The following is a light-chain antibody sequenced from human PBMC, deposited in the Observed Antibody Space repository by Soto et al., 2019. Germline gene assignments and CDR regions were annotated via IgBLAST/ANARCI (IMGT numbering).Light chain of an antibody. J-gene: IGKJ3*01. V-gene: IGKV3-15*01. CDR1: QSVSSN. Sequence: ETVMTQSPATLSVSPGERPTLSCRASQSVSSNLAWYQQKPGQAPRLLIYDASTRATGIPARFSGSGSGTEFTLTISSLQSEYFAVYYGQQYNTWPLTFGPGTKVDIK. CDR2: DAS. CDR3: QQYNTWPLT.